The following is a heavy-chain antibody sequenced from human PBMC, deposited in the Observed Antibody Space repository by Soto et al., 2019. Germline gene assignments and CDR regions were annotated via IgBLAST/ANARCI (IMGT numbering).Heavy chain of an antibody. CDR2: IYHSGST. Sequence: SETLSLTCAFSGGSISSGGYSWSWIRQPPGKGLGWIGYIYHSGSTYYNPSLKSRVTISVDTSNNQFSLKLSSVSAADTAVYYCARGASGDKVDYWGQGTLVTVSS. CDR1: GGSISSGGYS. J-gene: IGHJ4*02. V-gene: IGHV4-30-2*05. CDR3: ARGASGDKVDY. D-gene: IGHD7-27*01.